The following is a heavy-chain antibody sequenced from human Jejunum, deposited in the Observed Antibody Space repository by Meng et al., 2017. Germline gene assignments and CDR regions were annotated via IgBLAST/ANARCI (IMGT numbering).Heavy chain of an antibody. CDR2: IDSGNNYM. Sequence: VQLVALGGWVFKSCGSWRLSCAASGFSVISYNMSWVRQALVKGLEWVSSIDSGNNYMYYADSVKGRFTISRANAKNSLYLKMNSLRAEDTAVYYCTNLRYGDYGAIDYWGQGTLVTVSS. CDR3: TNLRYGDYGAIDY. D-gene: IGHD4/OR15-4a*01. J-gene: IGHJ4*02. CDR1: GFSVISYN. V-gene: IGHV3-21*01.